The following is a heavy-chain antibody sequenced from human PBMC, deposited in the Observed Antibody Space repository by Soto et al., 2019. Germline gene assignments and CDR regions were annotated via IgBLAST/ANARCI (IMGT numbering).Heavy chain of an antibody. Sequence: EVQLVESGGGLVQPGGSLRLSCEASGFTVSSNYMSWVRQAPGKGLEWVSVMYSGGSTYYADSVKGRFTISRDNSKNTRYLQMNSLRAEDTAVYYCARGGGYCSGGSCYRGAFDIWGQGTMVTVSS. CDR1: GFTVSSNY. J-gene: IGHJ3*02. V-gene: IGHV3-66*01. CDR2: MYSGGST. D-gene: IGHD2-15*01. CDR3: ARGGGYCSGGSCYRGAFDI.